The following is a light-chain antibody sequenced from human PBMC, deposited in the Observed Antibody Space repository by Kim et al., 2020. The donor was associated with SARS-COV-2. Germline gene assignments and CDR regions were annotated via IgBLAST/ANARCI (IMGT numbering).Light chain of an antibody. V-gene: IGKV3-15*01. Sequence: FPGESATTTCRPSQIVNTNVAWYQHKPGQAPRLLIYGAYTRATGVPATFSGGRSGTDFTLTISSLQPEDFAMYYCQQYNNGPPGTFGQGTKVDIK. CDR3: QQYNNGPPGT. CDR1: QIVNTN. J-gene: IGKJ1*01. CDR2: GAY.